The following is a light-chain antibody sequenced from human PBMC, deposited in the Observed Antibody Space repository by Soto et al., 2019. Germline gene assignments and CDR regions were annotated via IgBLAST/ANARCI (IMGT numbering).Light chain of an antibody. CDR2: DES. CDR1: QSVSRY. J-gene: IGKJ4*01. Sequence: EIVLTQSPATLSLSPGERATLSCRASQSVSRYLAWYQQKPGQAPRLVIYDESNRATGIPARFSGSGSGTDFTLTISILEPEDCAVYYCQQRSSWPLTFGGGTKVEIK. V-gene: IGKV3-11*01. CDR3: QQRSSWPLT.